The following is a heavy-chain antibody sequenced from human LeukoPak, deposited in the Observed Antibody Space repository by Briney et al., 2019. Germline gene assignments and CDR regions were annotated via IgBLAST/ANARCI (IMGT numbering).Heavy chain of an antibody. D-gene: IGHD6-13*01. CDR3: AVYSSSWYEGYYFDY. CDR1: GFTYSSYA. CDR2: ISGSGGST. J-gene: IGHJ4*02. Sequence: GGSLRLXCAASGFTYSSYAMSWVRLAPGKGLEWVSAISGSGGSTYYADSVKGRFTIPRDNSKNTLYLQMNSLRAEDTAVYYCAVYSSSWYEGYYFDYWGQGTLVTVSS. V-gene: IGHV3-23*01.